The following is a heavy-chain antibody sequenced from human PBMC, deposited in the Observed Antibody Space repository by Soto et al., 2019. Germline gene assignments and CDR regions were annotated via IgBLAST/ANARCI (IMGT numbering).Heavy chain of an antibody. CDR3: ARILFGGDYGGYIDY. D-gene: IGHD3-16*01. CDR1: GFSLSTSGMC. J-gene: IGHJ4*02. CDR2: IDWDDDK. Sequence: SGPTLVNPTQTLTLTCTFSGFSLSTSGMCVSWIRQPPGKALEWLARIDWDDDKYYSTSLKTRLTISKDTSKNQVVLTMTNMDPVDTATYYCARILFGGDYGGYIDYWGQGTLVTVSS. V-gene: IGHV2-70*11.